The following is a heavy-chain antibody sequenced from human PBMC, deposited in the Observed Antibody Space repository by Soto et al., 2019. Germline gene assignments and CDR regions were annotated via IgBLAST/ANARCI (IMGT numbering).Heavy chain of an antibody. V-gene: IGHV4-59*01. Sequence: SETLSLTCTVSGGSISSYYCSWIRQPPGKGLEWIGYIYYSGSTNYNPSLKSRVTISVDTSKNQFSLKLSSVTAADTAVYYCARDLRYYYDSSGHDPDYGMDVWGQGTMVTVSS. D-gene: IGHD3-22*01. CDR3: ARDLRYYYDSSGHDPDYGMDV. J-gene: IGHJ6*02. CDR1: GGSISSYY. CDR2: IYYSGST.